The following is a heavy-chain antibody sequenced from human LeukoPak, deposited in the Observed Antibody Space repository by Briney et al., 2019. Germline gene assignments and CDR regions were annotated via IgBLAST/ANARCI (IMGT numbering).Heavy chain of an antibody. CDR3: ARDFPRYCSGGSCYGNWFDP. D-gene: IGHD2-15*01. CDR2: IKHRGST. J-gene: IGHJ5*02. CDR1: GGSFSGYY. Sequence: SETLSLTCAVYGGSFSGYYWSWIRQPPGKGLEWIGEIKHRGSTNYNPSLLSRVTISVDTSKNQFSLKLSSVTAADTAVYYCARDFPRYCSGGSCYGNWFDPWGQGTLVTVSS. V-gene: IGHV4-34*01.